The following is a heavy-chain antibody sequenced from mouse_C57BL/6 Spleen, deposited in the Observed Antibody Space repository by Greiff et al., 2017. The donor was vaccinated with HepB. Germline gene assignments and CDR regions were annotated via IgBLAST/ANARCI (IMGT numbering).Heavy chain of an antibody. Sequence: EVKLMESGPELVKPGASVKIPCKASGYTFTDYNMDWVKQSHGKSLEWIGDINPNNGGTIYNQKFKGKATLTVDKSSSTAFMELRSLTSEDTAVYYCARGDYYGSPSDYWGQGTTLTVSS. J-gene: IGHJ2*01. CDR1: GYTFTDYN. D-gene: IGHD1-1*01. V-gene: IGHV1-18*01. CDR3: ARGDYYGSPSDY. CDR2: INPNNGGT.